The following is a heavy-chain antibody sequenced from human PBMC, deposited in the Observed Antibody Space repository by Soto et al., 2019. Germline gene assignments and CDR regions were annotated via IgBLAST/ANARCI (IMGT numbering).Heavy chain of an antibody. CDR1: GGSFSGYY. D-gene: IGHD3-22*01. V-gene: IGHV4-34*01. Sequence: SETLSLTCAVYGGSFSGYYWSWIRQPPGEGLEWIGEINHSGSTNYNPSLKSRVTISVDTSKNQFSLKLSSVTAADTAVYYCARGWYYYDSSGYYNTLDAFDIWGQGTMVTVSS. CDR2: INHSGST. CDR3: ARGWYYYDSSGYYNTLDAFDI. J-gene: IGHJ3*02.